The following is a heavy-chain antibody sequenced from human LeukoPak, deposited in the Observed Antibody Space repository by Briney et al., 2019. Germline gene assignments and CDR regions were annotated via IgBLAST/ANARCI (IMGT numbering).Heavy chain of an antibody. Sequence: GGSLRLSCSASGFTFSSYAMHWVRQAPGKGLEYVSAISSNGGSTYYADSVKGRFTISRDNSKNTLYLQMSSLRAEDTAVYYCVKEDWSSWQTDYHFDYWGQGTLVTVSS. J-gene: IGHJ4*02. V-gene: IGHV3-64D*06. CDR1: GFTFSSYA. CDR2: ISSNGGST. D-gene: IGHD6-13*01. CDR3: VKEDWSSWQTDYHFDY.